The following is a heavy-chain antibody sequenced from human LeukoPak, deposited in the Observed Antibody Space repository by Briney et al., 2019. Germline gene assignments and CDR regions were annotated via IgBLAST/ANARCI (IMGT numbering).Heavy chain of an antibody. V-gene: IGHV3-33*01. CDR1: GFTFSSYG. Sequence: PGGSLRLSCAASGFTFSSYGMHWVRQAPGKGLECVAVIWYDGSKKYYADSVKGRFTISRDNSKNTLYLQMNSLRAEDTAVYYCARAPTIAAAGKDYWGQGTLVTVSS. CDR2: IWYDGSKK. J-gene: IGHJ4*02. D-gene: IGHD6-13*01. CDR3: ARAPTIAAAGKDY.